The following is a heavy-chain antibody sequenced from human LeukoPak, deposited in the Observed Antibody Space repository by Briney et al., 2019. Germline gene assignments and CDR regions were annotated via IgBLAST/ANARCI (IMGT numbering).Heavy chain of an antibody. J-gene: IGHJ4*02. CDR3: SRSSEYSTSSGQNL. CDR1: GFTFSVYR. Sequence: GGSLRLSCAASGFTFSVYRMNWVRQAPGKGLECVASISSSGSYIYHADSVKGRFTISRDNARNSLYLQMNSLRVEDTAVYYCSRSSEYSTSSGQNLWGQGTLVTVSS. D-gene: IGHD6-6*01. CDR2: ISSSGSYI. V-gene: IGHV3-21*01.